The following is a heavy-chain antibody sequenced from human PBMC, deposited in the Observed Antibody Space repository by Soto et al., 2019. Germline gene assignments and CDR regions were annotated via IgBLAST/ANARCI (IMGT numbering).Heavy chain of an antibody. V-gene: IGHV4-34*01. CDR2: INHSGST. D-gene: IGHD5-12*01. CDR1: GGSFSGYY. J-gene: IGHJ6*02. Sequence: PSETLSLTCAVYGGSFSGYYWSWIRQPPGKGLEWIGEINHSGSTNYNPSLKSRVTISVDRSKNQFSLKLSSVTAADTAVYYCAREGYSGYLRIGYGMDVWGQGTTVTVSS. CDR3: AREGYSGYLRIGYGMDV.